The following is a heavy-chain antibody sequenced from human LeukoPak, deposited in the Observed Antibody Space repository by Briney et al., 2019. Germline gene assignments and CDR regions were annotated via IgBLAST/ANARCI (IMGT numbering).Heavy chain of an antibody. V-gene: IGHV1-2*02. Sequence: GASVKVSCKTSGYPFIDYYMHWVRQAPGQGLEWMGWINSKTGGLNYAQKFQARVTMTRDTFISTGFMELSSLTSDDTAVYYCAGGGGGYNVIDYWGQGTLVTVSS. CDR3: AGGGGGYNVIDY. J-gene: IGHJ4*02. CDR1: GYPFIDYY. D-gene: IGHD3-16*01. CDR2: INSKTGGL.